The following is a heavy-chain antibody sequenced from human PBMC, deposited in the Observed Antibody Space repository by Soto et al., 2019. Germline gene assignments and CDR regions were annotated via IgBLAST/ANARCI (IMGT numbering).Heavy chain of an antibody. J-gene: IGHJ4*02. CDR3: VRGDLYDPGAPQLRYFDF. D-gene: IGHD3-22*01. V-gene: IGHV3-72*01. CDR2: TRRSGHSYTA. Sequence: EVQLVESGGGLVQPGGSLRLSCVASGFNFSAHYMDWVRQAPGKGLEWIGRTRRSGHSYTAQYAASVKGRFIISRDESESLLLLQMTSLKIEDTAVYFCVRGDLYDPGAPQLRYFDFWGQGTLVTVSS. CDR1: GFNFSAHY.